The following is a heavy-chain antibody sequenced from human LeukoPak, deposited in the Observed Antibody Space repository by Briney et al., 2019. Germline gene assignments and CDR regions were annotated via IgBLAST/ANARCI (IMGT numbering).Heavy chain of an antibody. V-gene: IGHV1-2*02. D-gene: IGHD3-10*01. Sequence: ASVKVSCKASGYTFTGYYMHWVRQAPGQGLEWMGWINPNSGGTNYVQKFQGRVTMTRDTSISTAYMELSRLRSDDTAVYYCAIDPYGSGSPRPTDYWGQGTLVTVSS. CDR3: AIDPYGSGSPRPTDY. CDR2: INPNSGGT. J-gene: IGHJ4*02. CDR1: GYTFTGYY.